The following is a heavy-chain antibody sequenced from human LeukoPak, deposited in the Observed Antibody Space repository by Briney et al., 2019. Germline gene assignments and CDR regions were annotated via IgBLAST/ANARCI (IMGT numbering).Heavy chain of an antibody. CDR3: ARVGADSTHYYDSRPFDY. J-gene: IGHJ4*02. D-gene: IGHD3-22*01. Sequence: SVKVSCKASGGTFSSYAISWVRQAPGQGLEWMGGIIPIFGTANYAQKFQGRVTITTDESTSTAYMELSSLRSEDTAVYYCARVGADSTHYYDSRPFDYWGQGTLVTVSS. CDR1: GGTFSSYA. CDR2: IIPIFGTA. V-gene: IGHV1-69*05.